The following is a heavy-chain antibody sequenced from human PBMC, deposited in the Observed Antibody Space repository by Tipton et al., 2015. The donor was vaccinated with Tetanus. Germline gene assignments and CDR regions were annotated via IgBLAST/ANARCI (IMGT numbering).Heavy chain of an antibody. CDR2: ISGSSNYI. V-gene: IGHV3-21*01. J-gene: IGHJ4*02. D-gene: IGHD2-21*02. Sequence: SLRLSCAASGFTFSSYAMNWVRQAPGKGLEWVSSISGSSNYINYADSVKGRFTISRANAKNPLYLQMNSLRADDTGVYFCARVHTPGLLGRYPLDYWGQGTLVTVSS. CDR1: GFTFSSYA. CDR3: ARVHTPGLLGRYPLDY.